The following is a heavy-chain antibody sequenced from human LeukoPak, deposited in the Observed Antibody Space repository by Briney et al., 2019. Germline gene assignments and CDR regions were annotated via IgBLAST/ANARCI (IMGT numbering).Heavy chain of an antibody. CDR1: GFTFSSYS. CDR2: ISSSSSTI. Sequence: GGSLRLSCAASGFTFSSYSMNWVRQAPGKGLEWVSYISSSSSTIYYADSVKGRFTISRDNAKNSLYLQMNSLRDEDTAVYYCARDRPRHYYYYYGMDVWGQGTTVTVSS. CDR3: ARDRPRHYYYYYGMDV. J-gene: IGHJ6*02. V-gene: IGHV3-48*02.